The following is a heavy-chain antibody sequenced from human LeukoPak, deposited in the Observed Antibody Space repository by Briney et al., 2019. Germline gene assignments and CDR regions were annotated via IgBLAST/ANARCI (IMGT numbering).Heavy chain of an antibody. CDR3: ARVAPAYGSYYVAFDI. V-gene: IGHV1-2*02. Sequence: ASVKVSCKASGYTFTGYYMHWVRQAPGQGLEWMGWINPNSGGTNYAQKFQGRVTMTRDTSISTAYMELSRLRSDDTAVYYCARVAPAYGSYYVAFDIWGQGTMVTVSS. CDR2: INPNSGGT. J-gene: IGHJ3*02. D-gene: IGHD1-26*01. CDR1: GYTFTGYY.